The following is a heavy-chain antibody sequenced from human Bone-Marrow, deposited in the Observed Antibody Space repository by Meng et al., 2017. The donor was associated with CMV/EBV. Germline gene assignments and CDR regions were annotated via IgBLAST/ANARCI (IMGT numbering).Heavy chain of an antibody. Sequence: SEKVSCKASGGTFSSYTISWVRQAPGQGLEWMGRIIPILGIANYAQKFQGRVTITADKSTSTAYLELSSLRSEDTAVYYCARGFKKYQLPRPSRFDPWGQGTLVTVSS. J-gene: IGHJ5*02. CDR3: ARGFKKYQLPRPSRFDP. CDR1: GGTFSSYT. D-gene: IGHD2-2*01. CDR2: IIPILGIA. V-gene: IGHV1-69*02.